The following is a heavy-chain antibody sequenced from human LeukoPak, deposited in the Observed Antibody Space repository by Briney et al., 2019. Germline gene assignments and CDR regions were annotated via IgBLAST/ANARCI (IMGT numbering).Heavy chain of an antibody. J-gene: IGHJ4*02. D-gene: IGHD5-24*01. CDR1: EFTFSNAW. CDR3: TTGWLGRIPIADY. CDR2: IKSKTDGGTT. Sequence: GGSLRLSCAASEFTFSNAWMSWVRQAPGKGLEWVGRIKSKTDGGTTDYAAPVKGRFTISRDDSKNTLYLQMKGLKTEDTAMYYCTTGWLGRIPIADYWGQGTLVTVSS. V-gene: IGHV3-15*01.